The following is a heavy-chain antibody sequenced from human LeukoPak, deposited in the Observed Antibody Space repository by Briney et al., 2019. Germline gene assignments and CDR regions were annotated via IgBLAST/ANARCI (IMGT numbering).Heavy chain of an antibody. Sequence: ASVKVSCKASGYTFTGYYMHWVRQAPGQGLEWMGIINPNAGTTSYAQKFQGRVTVTRDTSTSTVYMELSSLRSEDTAVYYCARDRDYYDSSPYFDYWGQGTLVTVSS. V-gene: IGHV1-46*01. CDR2: INPNAGTT. CDR1: GYTFTGYY. CDR3: ARDRDYYDSSPYFDY. J-gene: IGHJ4*02. D-gene: IGHD3-22*01.